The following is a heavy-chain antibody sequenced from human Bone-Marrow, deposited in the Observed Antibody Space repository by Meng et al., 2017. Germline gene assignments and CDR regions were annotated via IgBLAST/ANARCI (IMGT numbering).Heavy chain of an antibody. CDR3: ARVPYCSGGSCYSAAFDI. J-gene: IGHJ3*02. V-gene: IGHV3-21*01. D-gene: IGHD2-15*01. Sequence: LKISCAASGFTFSSYSMNWVRQAPGKGLEWVSSISSSSSYIYYADSVKGRFTISRDNAKNSLYLQMNSLRAEDTAVYYCARVPYCSGGSCYSAAFDIWGQGTMVTVSS. CDR1: GFTFSSYS. CDR2: ISSSSSYI.